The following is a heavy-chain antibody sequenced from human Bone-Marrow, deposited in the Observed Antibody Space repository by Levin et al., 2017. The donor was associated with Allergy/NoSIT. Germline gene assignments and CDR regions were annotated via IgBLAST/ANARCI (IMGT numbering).Heavy chain of an antibody. CDR2: MNPNSGNT. J-gene: IGHJ6*02. Sequence: ASVKVSCKASGYTFTSYDINWVRQATGQGLEWMGWMNPNSGNTGYAQKFQGRVTMTRNTSISTAYMELSSLRSEDTAVYYCARQAAAQYYYYGMDVWGQGTTVTVSS. CDR3: ARQAAAQYYYYGMDV. D-gene: IGHD6-13*01. V-gene: IGHV1-8*01. CDR1: GYTFTSYD.